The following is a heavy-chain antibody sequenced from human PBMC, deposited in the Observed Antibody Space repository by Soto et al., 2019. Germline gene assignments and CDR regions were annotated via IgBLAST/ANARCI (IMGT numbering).Heavy chain of an antibody. CDR1: GGSISSSNW. J-gene: IGHJ3*02. Sequence: PSETLSLTCAVSGGSISSSNWWSWVRQPPAKGLEWIGEIYHSGSTSYNPSLNSRVTISVDKSNNQFSLKLSSVTAADTAVYYCARDRRPTGTSDALAIWSQGTMVTVSS. CDR2: IYHSGST. D-gene: IGHD1-1*01. CDR3: ARDRRPTGTSDALAI. V-gene: IGHV4-4*02.